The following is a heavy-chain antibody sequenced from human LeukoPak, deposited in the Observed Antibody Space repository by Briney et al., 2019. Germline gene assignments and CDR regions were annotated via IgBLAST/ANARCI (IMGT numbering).Heavy chain of an antibody. J-gene: IGHJ4*02. D-gene: IGHD2-8*01. V-gene: IGHV1-2*02. Sequence: ASVKVSCKASGYTFSDYHVHWVRLAPGQGLQWMGWINPNSGGTNYAQRFQDRVTMTRDPSISTAYMELSRLRSDDTAVYYCARGGADCNNGICFLDYWGQGTLVTVSS. CDR2: INPNSGGT. CDR3: ARGGADCNNGICFLDY. CDR1: GYTFSDYH.